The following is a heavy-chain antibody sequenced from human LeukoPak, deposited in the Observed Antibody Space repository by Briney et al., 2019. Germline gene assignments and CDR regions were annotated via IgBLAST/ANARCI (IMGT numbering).Heavy chain of an antibody. J-gene: IGHJ4*02. V-gene: IGHV1-69*13. Sequence: AAVTLSFTSSAGTFTIYAISWVRQAPGQGLEWVGGIIPSFGTANYAQKFQGRGTITAYESTSTAYMELSSLRSEDTAVYYCARDVAPYSSSWYDWIGYWGQGTLVTVSS. CDR3: ARDVAPYSSSWYDWIGY. D-gene: IGHD6-13*01. CDR2: IIPSFGTA. CDR1: AGTFTIYA.